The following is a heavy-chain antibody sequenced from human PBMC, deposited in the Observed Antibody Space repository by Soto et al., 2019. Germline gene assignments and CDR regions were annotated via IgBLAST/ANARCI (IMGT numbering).Heavy chain of an antibody. D-gene: IGHD3-3*01. CDR2: FSGRSNYI. V-gene: IGHV3-21*01. J-gene: IGHJ6*03. CDR3: ARDRNYDFWSGYYSHNYYYMDV. Sequence: EVLLVESGGGLVKPGGSLRLSCAASGFTFSSYSMNWVRQAPGKGLEWVSSFSGRSNYIYYADSVKGRFTISIYNAKNSLYLQMNSLRAEDTAVYYCARDRNYDFWSGYYSHNYYYMDVWGKGTTVTVSS. CDR1: GFTFSSYS.